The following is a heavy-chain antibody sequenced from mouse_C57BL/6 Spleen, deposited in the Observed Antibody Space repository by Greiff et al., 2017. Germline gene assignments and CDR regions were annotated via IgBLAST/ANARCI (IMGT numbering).Heavy chain of an antibody. J-gene: IGHJ4*01. V-gene: IGHV5-9-1*02. CDR2: ISSGGDYI. CDR1: GFTFSSYA. Sequence: EVQGVESGEGLVKPGGSLKLSCAASGFTFSSYAMSWVRQTPEKRLEWVAYISSGGDYIYYADTVKGRFTISRDNARNTLYLQMSSLKSEDTAMYYCTRDRDDGYYYAMDYWGQGTSVTVSS. CDR3: TRDRDDGYYYAMDY. D-gene: IGHD2-3*01.